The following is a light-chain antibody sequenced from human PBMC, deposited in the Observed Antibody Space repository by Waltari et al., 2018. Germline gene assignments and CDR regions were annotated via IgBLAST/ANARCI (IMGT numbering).Light chain of an antibody. CDR2: WAS. CDR3: HQYYKTPWP. CDR1: QPVMYSPTNKNF. J-gene: IGKJ1*01. V-gene: IGKV4-1*01. Sequence: DIVMTQSPDSLAVSLGERATINCKSSQPVMYSPTNKNFFAWYQQKVGQPPKLLIYWASTRESGFPDRLSCSASVTDFILTISSLQAEDVAVYYYHQYYKTPWPFGLGTKVEIK.